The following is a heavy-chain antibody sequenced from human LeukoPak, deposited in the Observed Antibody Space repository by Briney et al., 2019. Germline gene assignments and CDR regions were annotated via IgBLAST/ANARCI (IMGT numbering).Heavy chain of an antibody. V-gene: IGHV5-51*01. CDR2: IYPGDSDT. J-gene: IGHJ4*02. Sequence: GESLKISCKGSGYSFANYWIAWVRQMPGKGLEWMGIIYPGDSDTRYSPSFQGQVTISADKSISTAYLQWSSLKASDTAMYYCARPPRVYYDSNSYYGGLVDWGQGTLVTVSS. D-gene: IGHD3-22*01. CDR1: GYSFANYW. CDR3: ARPPRVYYDSNSYYGGLVD.